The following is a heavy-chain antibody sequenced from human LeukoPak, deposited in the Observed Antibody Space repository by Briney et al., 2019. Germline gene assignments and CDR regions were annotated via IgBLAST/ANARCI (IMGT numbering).Heavy chain of an antibody. V-gene: IGHV4-4*07. CDR3: ARDRNYCGGDCYFHDY. D-gene: IGHD2-21*01. Sequence: SETLSLTCTVSGGSISSYYWSWIRQPAGKGLEWIGRIYTSGSTNYNPSLKSRVTMSVDTSKNQFSLKLSSVTAADTAVYYCARDRNYCGGDCYFHDYWGQGTLVTVSS. CDR1: GGSISSYY. J-gene: IGHJ4*02. CDR2: IYTSGST.